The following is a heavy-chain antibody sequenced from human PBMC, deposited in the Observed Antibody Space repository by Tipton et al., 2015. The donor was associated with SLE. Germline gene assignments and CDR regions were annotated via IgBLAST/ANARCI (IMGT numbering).Heavy chain of an antibody. Sequence: TLSLTCTVSGGSISSSSYYWSWIRQPPGKGLEWIGYIYYSGSTYYNPSLKSRVTISVDTSKNQFSLKLSSVTAADTAVYYCAREEFGDAFDIWGQGTMVTVSS. J-gene: IGHJ3*02. D-gene: IGHD3-10*01. CDR2: IYYSGST. CDR1: GGSISSSSYY. CDR3: AREEFGDAFDI. V-gene: IGHV4-30-4*08.